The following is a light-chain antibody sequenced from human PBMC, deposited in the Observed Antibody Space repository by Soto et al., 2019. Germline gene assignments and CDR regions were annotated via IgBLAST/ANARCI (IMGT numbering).Light chain of an antibody. Sequence: AIQMTQSPSSLSASVGDTVTITCRTSQGIRNDLGWYQHRPGEAPKLLIYAASTLQSGVPSRFSGSGSGTDFTLTISSLQPDDFATYYCQHYNSYSEAFGQGTKVDI. CDR1: QGIRND. CDR3: QHYNSYSEA. J-gene: IGKJ1*01. V-gene: IGKV1-6*01. CDR2: AAS.